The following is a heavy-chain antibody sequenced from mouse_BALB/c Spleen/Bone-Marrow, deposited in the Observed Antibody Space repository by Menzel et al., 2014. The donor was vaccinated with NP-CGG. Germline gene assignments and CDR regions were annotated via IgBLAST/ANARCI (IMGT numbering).Heavy chain of an antibody. CDR3: SREITRYAVDY. CDR1: GYAFTNYW. D-gene: IGHD2-4*01. V-gene: IGHV1-54*01. CDR2: INPGSGGV. Sequence: QVQLQQSGAELVRPGTSVKVSCKASGYAFTNYWIEWVKQRPGQGLEWIGVINPGSGGVNYNEKFKGKATLTADKSSSTAYIQLSSRTSDDSAVYFCSREITRYAVDYWGQGTSVTVSS. J-gene: IGHJ4*01.